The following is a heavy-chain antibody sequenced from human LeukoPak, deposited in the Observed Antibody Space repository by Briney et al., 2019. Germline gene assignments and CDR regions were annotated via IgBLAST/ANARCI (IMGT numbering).Heavy chain of an antibody. CDR3: ARKCSSTSCSYFDY. CDR2: IIPIFGTA. J-gene: IGHJ4*02. V-gene: IGHV1-69*06. D-gene: IGHD2-2*01. CDR1: GGTFSSYA. Sequence: SVKVACKASGGTFSSYAISWVRQAPGQGLEWMGGIIPIFGTANYAQKFQGRVTITADKSTSTAYMELSSLRSEDTAVYYCARKCSSTSCSYFDYWGQGTLVTVSS.